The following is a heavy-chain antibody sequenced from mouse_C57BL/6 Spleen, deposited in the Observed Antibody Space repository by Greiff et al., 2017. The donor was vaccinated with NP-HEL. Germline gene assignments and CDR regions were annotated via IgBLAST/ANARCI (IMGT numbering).Heavy chain of an antibody. CDR2: ISNGGGST. CDR3: AREGAMDY. J-gene: IGHJ4*01. V-gene: IGHV5-12*01. Sequence: EVQRVESGGGLVQPGGSLKLSCAASGFTFSDYYMYWVRQTPEKRLEWVAYISNGGGSTYYPDTVKGRFTMSRDNAKNTLYLQMSRLKSEDTAMYYCAREGAMDYWGQGTSVTVSS. CDR1: GFTFSDYY.